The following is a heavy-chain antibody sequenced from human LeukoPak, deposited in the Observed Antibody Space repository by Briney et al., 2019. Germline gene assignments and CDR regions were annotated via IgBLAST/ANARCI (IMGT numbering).Heavy chain of an antibody. CDR3: THYYDSSGYYGAFDI. J-gene: IGHJ3*02. V-gene: IGHV3-73*01. D-gene: IGHD3-22*01. CDR1: GFTFSDSA. Sequence: PGGSLRLSCAASGFTFSDSAMHWVRQASGKGLEWVGRIRNKAKSYATAYAESVKGRFTISRDDSKNTAYLQMNSLKTVDTAVYYCTHYYDSSGYYGAFDIWGQGTMVTVSS. CDR2: IRNKAKSYAT.